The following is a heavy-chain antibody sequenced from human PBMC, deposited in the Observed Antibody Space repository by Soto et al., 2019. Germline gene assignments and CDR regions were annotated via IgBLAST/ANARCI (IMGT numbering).Heavy chain of an antibody. D-gene: IGHD6-13*01. V-gene: IGHV4-59*01. J-gene: IGHJ4*02. CDR1: GGSISSYY. CDR3: ARVQRSVSSSWYFDY. CDR2: IYYSGST. Sequence: PSETLSLTCTVSGGSISSYYWSWIRQPPGKGLEWIGYIYYSGSTNYNPSLKSRVTISVDTSKNQFSLKLSSVTAADTAVYYCARVQRSVSSSWYFDYWGQGTLVTVSS.